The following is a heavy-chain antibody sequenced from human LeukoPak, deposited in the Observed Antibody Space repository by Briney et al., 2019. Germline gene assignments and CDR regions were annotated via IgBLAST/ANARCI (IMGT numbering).Heavy chain of an antibody. Sequence: GASVKVSCKASGYTFTSYGISWVRQAPGQGLEWMGWISAYNGNTNYAQKLQGRVTMTRDTSTSTVYMELSSLRSEDTAVYYCARDNSDGTDHYWWFDPWGQGTLVTVSS. V-gene: IGHV1-18*01. D-gene: IGHD3-22*01. CDR2: ISAYNGNT. CDR3: ARDNSDGTDHYWWFDP. J-gene: IGHJ5*02. CDR1: GYTFTSYG.